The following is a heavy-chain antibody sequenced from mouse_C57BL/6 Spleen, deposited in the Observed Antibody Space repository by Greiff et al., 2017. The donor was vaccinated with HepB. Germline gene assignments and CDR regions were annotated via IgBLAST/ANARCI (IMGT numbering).Heavy chain of an antibody. CDR3: ARGAYDGYLFAY. D-gene: IGHD2-3*01. V-gene: IGHV1-81*01. Sequence: VQLQQSGAELARPGASVKLSCKASGYTFTSYGISWVKQRTGQGLEWIGEIYPRSGNTYYNEKFKGKATLTADKSSSTAYMELRSLTSEDSAVYFCARGAYDGYLFAYWGQGTLVTVSA. CDR2: IYPRSGNT. CDR1: GYTFTSYG. J-gene: IGHJ3*01.